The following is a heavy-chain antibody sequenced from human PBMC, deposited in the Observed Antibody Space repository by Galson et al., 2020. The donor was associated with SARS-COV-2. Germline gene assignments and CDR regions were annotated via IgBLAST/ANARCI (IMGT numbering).Heavy chain of an antibody. CDR2: INHSGST. CDR3: ARGPYNWFSEYYFDY. D-gene: IGHD1-20*01. J-gene: IGHJ4*02. CDR1: GGSFSGYY. V-gene: IGHV4-34*01. Sequence: SETLSLTCAVYGGSFSGYYWSWIRQPPGKGLEWIGEINHSGSTYYNPSLKSRVTISVDTSKNQFSLKLSSVTAADTAVYYCARGPYNWFSEYYFDYWGQGTLVTVSS.